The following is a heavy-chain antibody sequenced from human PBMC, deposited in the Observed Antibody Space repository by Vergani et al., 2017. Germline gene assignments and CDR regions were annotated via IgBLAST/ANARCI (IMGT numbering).Heavy chain of an antibody. CDR3: AKVPVGYCTNGVCYNFDY. CDR1: GFTFSSYA. V-gene: IGHV3-23*01. Sequence: EVQLLESGGGLVQPGGSLRLSCAASGFTFSSYAMSWVRQAPGKGLECVSAISGSGGSTYYADSVKGRFTISRDNSKNTLYLQMNSLRAEDTAVYYCAKVPVGYCTNGVCYNFDYWGQGTLVTVSS. CDR2: ISGSGGST. J-gene: IGHJ4*02. D-gene: IGHD2-8*01.